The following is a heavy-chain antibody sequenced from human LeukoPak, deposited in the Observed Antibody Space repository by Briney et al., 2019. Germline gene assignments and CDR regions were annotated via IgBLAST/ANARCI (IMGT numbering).Heavy chain of an antibody. Sequence: PGGSLRLSCAASGFTFSSYGMHWVRQSPGKGLAWVAFIRYDGSNKYYADSVKGRFTISRDNSKNTLYLQMNSLRAEDTAVYYCAREEFAGTPDEGYYFDYWGQGTLVTVSS. V-gene: IGHV3-30*02. D-gene: IGHD6-13*01. CDR1: GFTFSSYG. CDR3: AREEFAGTPDEGYYFDY. CDR2: IRYDGSNK. J-gene: IGHJ4*02.